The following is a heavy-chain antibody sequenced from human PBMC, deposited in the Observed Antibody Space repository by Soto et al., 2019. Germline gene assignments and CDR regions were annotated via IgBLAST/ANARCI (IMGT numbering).Heavy chain of an antibody. D-gene: IGHD3-22*01. CDR2: IWYDGRNT. CDR3: ARTAYYYDSSGYYFDC. CDR1: GFTFSSYG. V-gene: IGHV3-33*01. J-gene: IGHJ4*02. Sequence: LRLSCAASGFTFSSYGMHWVRQAPGKGLEWVAVIWYDGRNTYYADSVKGRFTISRDNSKNTLYLQMNSLRAEDTAVYYCARTAYYYDSSGYYFDCWGQGTLVTVSS.